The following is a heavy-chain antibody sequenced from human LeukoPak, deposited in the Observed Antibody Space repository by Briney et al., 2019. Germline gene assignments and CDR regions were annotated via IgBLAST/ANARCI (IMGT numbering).Heavy chain of an antibody. V-gene: IGHV4-59*01. CDR1: GDSISSYY. CDR2: IYYSGST. CDR3: ARAIQLDAFDI. D-gene: IGHD5-18*01. Sequence: SETLSLTCTVSGDSISSYYWSWIRQPPGKGLEWIGYIYYSGSTNYNPSLKSRVTISVDTSKNQFSLKLSSVTAADTAVYYCARAIQLDAFDIWGQGTMVTVSS. J-gene: IGHJ3*02.